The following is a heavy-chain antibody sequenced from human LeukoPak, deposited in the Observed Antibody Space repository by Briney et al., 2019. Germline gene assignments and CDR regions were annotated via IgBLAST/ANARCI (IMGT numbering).Heavy chain of an antibody. J-gene: IGHJ6*02. CDR2: IYSGGSK. V-gene: IGHV3-53*01. Sequence: GGSLNPPCEASGFTVSSNYMSWVRQAQGKGLEWSSVIYSGGSKYYADSVKGRFTISRDNSKNTLYLQMNSLRAEDTAVYYCASTYYYGSGSAPLYYYYGMDAWGQGTTVTVSS. CDR1: GFTVSSNY. CDR3: ASTYYYGSGSAPLYYYYGMDA. D-gene: IGHD3-10*01.